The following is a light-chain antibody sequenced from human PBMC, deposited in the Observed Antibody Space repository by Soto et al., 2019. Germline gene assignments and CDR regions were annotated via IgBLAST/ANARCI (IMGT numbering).Light chain of an antibody. CDR3: QQSYSTLFT. J-gene: IGKJ3*01. Sequence: DIQMTQSPSSLSASVGDSVTITCRASQSISSHLNWYQQKPGKAPKLLIYAASSLQSGVPSRFSGRGSGTDFSLSISSLHPEDFATYYCQQSYSTLFTFGPGTKVDIK. V-gene: IGKV1-39*01. CDR1: QSISSH. CDR2: AAS.